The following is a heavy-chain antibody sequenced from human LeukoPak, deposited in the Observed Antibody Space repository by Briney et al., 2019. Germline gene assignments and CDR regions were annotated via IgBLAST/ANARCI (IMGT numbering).Heavy chain of an antibody. CDR2: IYYSGST. CDR1: GGSISSSY. D-gene: IGHD3-22*01. J-gene: IGHJ3*02. CDR3: ARDYDSSGYYYGSAFDI. Sequence: SETLSITWTVSGGSISSSYWSWIRQPPGNGQEWRGDIYYSGSTNYTPSLKSRVTISVDTSKNQFSLKLSSVTAADTAVYYCARDYDSSGYYYGSAFDIWGQGTMVTVSS. V-gene: IGHV4-59*01.